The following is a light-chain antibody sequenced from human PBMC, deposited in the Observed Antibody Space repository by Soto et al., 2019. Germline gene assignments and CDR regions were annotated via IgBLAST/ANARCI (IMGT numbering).Light chain of an antibody. J-gene: IGKJ1*01. V-gene: IGKV3-20*01. CDR1: QSVSSSY. CDR3: QQYGSSPWT. CDR2: AAS. Sequence: ESVLTQSPGTLSLSPGERATLSCRASQSVSSSYLVWYQQKPGQAPRLLIYAASTRATGIPDRFSGSGSGTDFTLTIGRLDPEDFAVYYCQQYGSSPWTFGQGTKVDI.